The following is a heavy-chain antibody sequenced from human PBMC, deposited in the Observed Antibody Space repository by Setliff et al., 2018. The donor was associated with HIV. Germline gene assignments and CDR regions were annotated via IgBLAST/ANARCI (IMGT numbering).Heavy chain of an antibody. CDR2: ISGGRGDDT. V-gene: IGHV3-23*01. D-gene: IGHD3-22*01. CDR3: APVSGNYYDSSGYEGVEPFDF. J-gene: IGHJ4*02. Sequence: GESLKISCAASGFIFSNHGMHWVRQAPGKGLEWVSSISGGRGDDTYYADSVKGRFTISRDFSTLYLQLNGARAEDTAIYYCAPVSGNYYDSSGYEGVEPFDFWGQGIPVTVSS. CDR1: GFIFSNHG.